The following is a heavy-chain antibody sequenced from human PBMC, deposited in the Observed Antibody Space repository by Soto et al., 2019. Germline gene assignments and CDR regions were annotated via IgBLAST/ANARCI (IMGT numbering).Heavy chain of an antibody. CDR1: GGSISDDYY. D-gene: IGHD2-2*01. J-gene: IGHJ5*01. CDR2: IYHTGNT. Sequence: SETLSLTCTVSGGSISDDYYWSWIRQTPGKGLEWIGYIYHTGNTYYNPSLRSRVSISVDKSKSQFSLKLISVTAADTAVYFCTRDEYQLLSSVSWFDSWGQGTLVTVSS. V-gene: IGHV4-30-4*01. CDR3: TRDEYQLLSSVSWFDS.